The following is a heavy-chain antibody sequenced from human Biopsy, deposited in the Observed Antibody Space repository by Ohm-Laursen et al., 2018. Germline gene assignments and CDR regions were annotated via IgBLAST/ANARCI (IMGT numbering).Heavy chain of an antibody. D-gene: IGHD3-16*01. CDR1: GFTFSSYG. CDR2: IRYDGSNK. CDR3: ARDLGNLRGVMFYLDS. Sequence: SLRLSCAASGFTFSSYGMHWVRQAPGKGLEWVAAIRYDGSNKNYADSVKGRFTISGDNFKNTVYLEMNSLRPEDTAVYYCARDLGNLRGVMFYLDSWGQGTLLTVSS. J-gene: IGHJ4*02. V-gene: IGHV3-33*01.